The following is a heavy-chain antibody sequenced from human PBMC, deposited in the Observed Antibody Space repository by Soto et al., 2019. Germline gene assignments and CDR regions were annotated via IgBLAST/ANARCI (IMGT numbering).Heavy chain of an antibody. V-gene: IGHV3-33*01. CDR2: IWYDGSNK. CDR3: ARDLVVRFSLVPSGYEYYFDY. J-gene: IGHJ4*02. Sequence: QVQLVESGGGVVQPGRSLRLSCAASGFTFSSYGMHWVRQAPGKGLEWVAVIWYDGSNKYYADSVKGRFTISRDKSKNTLYLQMNSLRAEDTAVYYCARDLVVRFSLVPSGYEYYFDYWGQGTLVTVSS. CDR1: GFTFSSYG. D-gene: IGHD5-12*01.